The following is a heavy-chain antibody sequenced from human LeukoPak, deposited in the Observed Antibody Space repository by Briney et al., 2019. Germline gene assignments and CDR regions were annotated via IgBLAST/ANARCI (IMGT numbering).Heavy chain of an antibody. CDR1: GFTVSGNY. V-gene: IGHV3-53*01. CDR2: IYGGGNT. D-gene: IGHD6-19*01. Sequence: GGSLRLSCAPSGFTVSGNYMSWVRQAPGKGLEWVSIIYGGGNTSYADSVKGRFTISRDNSKNTVYLQMNTLRAEDTAMYYCARARYSSGSLGYWGQGTLVTVSS. J-gene: IGHJ4*02. CDR3: ARARYSSGSLGY.